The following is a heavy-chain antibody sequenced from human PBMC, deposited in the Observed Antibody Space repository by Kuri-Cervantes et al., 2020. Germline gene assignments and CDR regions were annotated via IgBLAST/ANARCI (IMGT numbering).Heavy chain of an antibody. V-gene: IGHV4-39*01. D-gene: IGHD3-10*01. CDR3: ARGPHYYGSGNFYFYYYMDV. J-gene: IGHJ6*03. Sequence: SETLSLTCTVSGGSISSSNYYGGWIRQPPGKGLEWIGSISYRGNTYYNPSLRSRVTISVDTSKKQFSLKLSSVIAADTAVYYCARGPHYYGSGNFYFYYYMDVWGKGTTVTVSS. CDR2: ISYRGNT. CDR1: GGSISSSNYY.